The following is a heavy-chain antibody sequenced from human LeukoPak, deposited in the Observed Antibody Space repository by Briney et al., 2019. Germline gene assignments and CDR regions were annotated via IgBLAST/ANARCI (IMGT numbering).Heavy chain of an antibody. CDR3: AKDWNQFGSGSHLDYMDV. CDR2: FSGSGGPT. V-gene: IGHV3-23*01. D-gene: IGHD3-10*01. CDR1: GLVFSMYG. J-gene: IGHJ6*03. Sequence: GGSLRLSCTASGLVFSMYGMSWVRQAPGKGLEWVSAFSGSGGPTYYADSVKGRFTISRDNSMSTLYLQMNDLRVEDTAVYYCAKDWNQFGSGSHLDYMDVWGKGTTVTVS.